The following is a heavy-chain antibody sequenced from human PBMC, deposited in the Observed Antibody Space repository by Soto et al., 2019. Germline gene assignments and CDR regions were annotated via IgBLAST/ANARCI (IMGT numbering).Heavy chain of an antibody. CDR3: AKGSYYFDY. CDR2: ISYDGSNK. CDR1: GFTFSSYG. Sequence: GGSLRLSCAASGFTFSSYGMHWVRQAPGKGLEWVAVISYDGSNKYYADSVKGRFTISRDNSKNTLYLQMNSLRAEDTAVYYCAKGSYYFDYWGQGTLVTVSS. V-gene: IGHV3-30*18. J-gene: IGHJ4*02.